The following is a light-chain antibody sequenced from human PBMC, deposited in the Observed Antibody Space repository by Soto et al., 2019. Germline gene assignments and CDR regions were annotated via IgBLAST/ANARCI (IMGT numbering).Light chain of an antibody. V-gene: IGLV1-44*01. CDR3: EAWDDSLNGRV. CDR2: SNN. Sequence: QSVLTQPPSASGTPGQRVTISCSGSSSNIGSNTVNWYQQLPGTAPKLLIYSNNKRPSGVPDRFSGSKSGTSASLAISGLQSEDEADYYCEAWDDSLNGRVFGGGTKLTVL. CDR1: SSNIGSNT. J-gene: IGLJ3*02.